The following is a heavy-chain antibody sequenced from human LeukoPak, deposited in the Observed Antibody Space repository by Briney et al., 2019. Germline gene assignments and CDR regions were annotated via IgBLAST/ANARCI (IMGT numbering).Heavy chain of an antibody. CDR2: INPNSGGT. V-gene: IGHV1-2*02. Sequence: GASVKVSCKASGYTFTGYYMHWVRQAPGQGLEWMGWINPNSGGTNYAQKFQGRVTMTRDTSISTAYMELSRLRSDDTAVYYCAREKILTGYYPIYYFDYWGQGTLVTVSS. D-gene: IGHD3-9*01. CDR1: GYTFTGYY. CDR3: AREKILTGYYPIYYFDY. J-gene: IGHJ4*02.